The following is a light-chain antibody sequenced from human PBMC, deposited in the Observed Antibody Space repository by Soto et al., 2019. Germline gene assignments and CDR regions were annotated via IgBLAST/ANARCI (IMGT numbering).Light chain of an antibody. CDR2: AAS. Sequence: AIRMTQSPSSVSASTGDRITITCRASQIIRRYLAWYQQKPGKAPQLLISAASTLQSGVPSRFSGSGSGTEFTLTISCLQSEDFAIYYCQQYYTNQPTFGQGTTVEI. J-gene: IGKJ1*01. CDR1: QIIRRY. CDR3: QQYYTNQPT. V-gene: IGKV1-8*01.